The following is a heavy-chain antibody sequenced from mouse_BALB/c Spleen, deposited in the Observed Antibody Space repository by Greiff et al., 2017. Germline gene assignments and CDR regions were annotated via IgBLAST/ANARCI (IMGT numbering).Heavy chain of an antibody. V-gene: IGHV5-12-1*01. CDR3: TRHRDLDSSYGRWYFDV. D-gene: IGHD1-1*01. Sequence: EVMLVESGGGLVKPGGSLKLSCAASGFAFSSYDMSWVRQTPEKRLEWVAYISSGGGSTYYSDTVKGRFTISRDNAKNTLYLQMSSLKSEDTAMYYCTRHRDLDSSYGRWYFDVWGAGTTVTVSS. J-gene: IGHJ1*01. CDR2: ISSGGGST. CDR1: GFAFSSYD.